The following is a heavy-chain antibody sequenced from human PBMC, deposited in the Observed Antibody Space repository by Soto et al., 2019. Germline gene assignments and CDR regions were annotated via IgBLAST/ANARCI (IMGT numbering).Heavy chain of an antibody. CDR1: GGSISSYY. CDR2: IYYSGST. V-gene: IGHV4-59*01. D-gene: IGHD3-10*01. J-gene: IGHJ3*02. Sequence: SETLSLTCTVSGGSISSYYWSWIRQPPGKGLEWIGYIYYSGSTNYNPSLKSRVTISVDTSKNQFSLKLSSVTAADTAVYYCARDSYYYGSGSYYRDDAFDIWGQGTMVTVSS. CDR3: ARDSYYYGSGSYYRDDAFDI.